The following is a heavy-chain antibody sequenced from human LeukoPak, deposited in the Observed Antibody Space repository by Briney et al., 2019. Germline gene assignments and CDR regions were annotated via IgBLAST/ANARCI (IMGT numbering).Heavy chain of an antibody. CDR1: GYSISSGYY. J-gene: IGHJ4*02. CDR2: IYHSGST. D-gene: IGHD2-15*01. CDR3: ARSLDCSGGSCPRQLFDY. V-gene: IGHV4-38-2*02. Sequence: SETLSLTCTVSGYSISSGYYWGWIRQPPGKGLEWIGSIYHSGSTYYNPSPKSRVTISVDTSKNQFSLKLSSVTAADTAVYYCARSLDCSGGSCPRQLFDYWGQGTLVTVSS.